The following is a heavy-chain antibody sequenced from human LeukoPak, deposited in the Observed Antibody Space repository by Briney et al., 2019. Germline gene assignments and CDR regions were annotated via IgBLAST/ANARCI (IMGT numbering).Heavy chain of an antibody. V-gene: IGHV3-30*04. Sequence: GGSLRLSCAASGFTFSSYAMHWVRQAPGKGLEWVAVISYDGSNKYYADSVKGRFTISRDNSKNTLYLQMNSLRAEDTAVYYCARAVADWFDPWGQRTLVTVSS. CDR3: ARAVADWFDP. CDR1: GFTFSSYA. CDR2: ISYDGSNK. D-gene: IGHD6-19*01. J-gene: IGHJ5*02.